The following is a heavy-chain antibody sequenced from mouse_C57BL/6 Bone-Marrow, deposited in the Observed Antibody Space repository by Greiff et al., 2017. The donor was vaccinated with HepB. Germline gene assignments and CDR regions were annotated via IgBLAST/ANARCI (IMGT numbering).Heavy chain of an antibody. Sequence: SGAELVRPGASVKLSCTASGFNIKDDYMHWVKQRPEQGLEWIGWIDPENGDTEYASKFQGKATITADTSSNTAYLQLSSLTSEDTAVYYCTPDGMDYWGQGTSVTVSS. V-gene: IGHV14-4*01. D-gene: IGHD2-3*01. CDR3: TPDGMDY. CDR2: IDPENGDT. J-gene: IGHJ4*01. CDR1: GFNIKDDY.